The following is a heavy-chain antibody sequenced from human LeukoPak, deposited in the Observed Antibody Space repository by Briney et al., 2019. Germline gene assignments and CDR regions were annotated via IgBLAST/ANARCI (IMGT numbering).Heavy chain of an antibody. CDR2: IYYSGDT. CDR3: ASQRGVVAAFDY. D-gene: IGHD2-15*01. Sequence: SETLSLTCTVSGGSTTSSSHYWGWIRQPPGKGLEWIGSIYYSGDTYYNPSLKSRVTISVDTSKSQFSLKLSSVTAADTAVYYCASQRGVVAAFDYWGQGTLVTVSS. CDR1: GGSTTSSSHY. J-gene: IGHJ4*02. V-gene: IGHV4-39*01.